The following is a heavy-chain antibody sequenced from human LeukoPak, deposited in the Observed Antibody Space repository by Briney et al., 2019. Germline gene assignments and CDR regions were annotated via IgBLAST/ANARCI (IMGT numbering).Heavy chain of an antibody. CDR1: GGSISSGSYY. CDR3: ATGGYCSGGSCRLDY. V-gene: IGHV4-39*01. J-gene: IGHJ4*02. D-gene: IGHD2-15*01. Sequence: KPSQTLSLTCTVSGGSISSGSYYWSWIRQPPGKGLEWIGSIYYSGSTYYNPSLKSRVTISVDTSKSQFSLKLSSVTAADTAVYYCATGGYCSGGSCRLDYWGQGTLVTVSS. CDR2: IYYSGST.